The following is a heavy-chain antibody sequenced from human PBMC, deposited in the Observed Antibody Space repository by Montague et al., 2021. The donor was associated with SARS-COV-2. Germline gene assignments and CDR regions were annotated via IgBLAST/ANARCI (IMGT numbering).Heavy chain of an antibody. V-gene: IGHV4-59*02. D-gene: IGHD4-17*01. CDR3: ARENTVTTFGGPYYIDS. CDR2: IYDSGST. J-gene: IGHJ4*02. Sequence: SETLSLTCIVSGSSVRSYYWSWTRQPPGKGLEWIGYIYDSGSTNYNPSLKSRVTISVDTSKNQFSLKLSSVTAADTAVYYCARENTVTTFGGPYYIDSWGQGTLVTVSA. CDR1: GSSVRSYY.